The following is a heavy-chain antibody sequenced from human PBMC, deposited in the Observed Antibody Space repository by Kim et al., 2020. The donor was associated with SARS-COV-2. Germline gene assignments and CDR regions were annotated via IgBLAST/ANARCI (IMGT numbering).Heavy chain of an antibody. CDR3: ARDYAEGFRYGLYGMDV. D-gene: IGHD2-2*01. CDR1: GFTFSSYS. J-gene: IGHJ6*02. V-gene: IGHV3-21*01. Sequence: GGSLRLSCAASGFTFSSYSMNWVRQAPGKGLEWVSSISSSSSYIYYADSVKGRFTISRDNAKNSLYLQMNSLRAEDTAVYYCARDYAEGFRYGLYGMDVWGQGTTVTVSS. CDR2: ISSSSSYI.